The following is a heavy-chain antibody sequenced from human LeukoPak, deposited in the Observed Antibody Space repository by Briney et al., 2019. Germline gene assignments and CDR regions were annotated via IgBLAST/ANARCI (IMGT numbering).Heavy chain of an antibody. CDR2: ISSNGGST. D-gene: IGHD3-22*01. J-gene: IGHJ4*02. Sequence: GGSLRLSCSASGFTSSSYAMHWVRQAPGKGLEYVSAISSNGGSTYYADSVKGRFTISRDNSKNTLYLQMSSLRAEDTAVYYCVKDFPYYYDSSGYESPGPYFDYWGQGTLVTVSS. V-gene: IGHV3-64D*06. CDR1: GFTSSSYA. CDR3: VKDFPYYYDSSGYESPGPYFDY.